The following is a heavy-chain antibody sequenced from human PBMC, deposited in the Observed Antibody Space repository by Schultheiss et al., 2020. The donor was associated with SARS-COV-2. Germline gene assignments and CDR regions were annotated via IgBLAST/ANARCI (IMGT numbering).Heavy chain of an antibody. V-gene: IGHV3-30*18. D-gene: IGHD3-10*01. J-gene: IGHJ6*02. CDR1: GFTFSNAW. CDR3: ANGYYYGSGSYYGMDV. CDR2: ISYDGSNK. Sequence: GGSLRLSCAASGFTFSNAWMNWVRQAPGKGLEWVAVISYDGSNKYYADSVKGRFTISRDNSKNTLYLQMNSLRAEDTAVYYCANGYYYGSGSYYGMDVWGQGTTVTVSS.